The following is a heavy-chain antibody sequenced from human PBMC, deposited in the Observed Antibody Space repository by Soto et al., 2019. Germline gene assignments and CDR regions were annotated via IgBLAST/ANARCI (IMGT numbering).Heavy chain of an antibody. Sequence: QVQLVESGGGVVQPGRSLRLSCAASGFTFSDYAIHWVRQAPGKGLEWVAVISYDGSIKYYADSVKGRFTISRDNPKNTLYLQMNSLRAEGTAVYYCARGRLRLGELSLDCWGQGTLVTVSS. D-gene: IGHD3-16*02. CDR3: ARGRLRLGELSLDC. CDR1: GFTFSDYA. V-gene: IGHV3-30-3*01. CDR2: ISYDGSIK. J-gene: IGHJ4*02.